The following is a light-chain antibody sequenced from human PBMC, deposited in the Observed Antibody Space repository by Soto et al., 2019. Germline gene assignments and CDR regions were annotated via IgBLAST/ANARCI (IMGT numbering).Light chain of an antibody. Sequence: QSALTRPASVSGSPGQSITISCTGTSSDVGDYNYVSWYQQHPGKAPKLMIYEVSHRLSGVSNRFSGSKSGYTASLTISGLQDEDEADYYCSSYVSNSIVVFGGGTKLTVL. CDR3: SSYVSNSIVV. J-gene: IGLJ3*02. CDR2: EVS. V-gene: IGLV2-14*01. CDR1: SSDVGDYNY.